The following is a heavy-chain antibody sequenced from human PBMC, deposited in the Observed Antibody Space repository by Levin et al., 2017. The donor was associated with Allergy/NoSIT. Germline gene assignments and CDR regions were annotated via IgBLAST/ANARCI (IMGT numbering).Heavy chain of an antibody. V-gene: IGHV3-72*01. CDR2: CRNKANSYTT. CDR1: GFTFSDHY. Sequence: GGSLRLSCAASGFTFSDHYMDWVRQAPGKGLEWVGRCRNKANSYTTEYAASVKGRFTISRDESKNSLYLQMDSLKTEDTAIYYCARGATTVPPNIDNWGQGTLVTVSS. J-gene: IGHJ4*02. CDR3: ARGATTVPPNIDN. D-gene: IGHD4-17*01.